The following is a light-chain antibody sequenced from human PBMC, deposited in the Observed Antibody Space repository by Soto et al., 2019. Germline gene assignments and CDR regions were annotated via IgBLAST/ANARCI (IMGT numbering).Light chain of an antibody. CDR2: GAS. CDR1: QSVSSN. J-gene: IGKJ5*01. V-gene: IGKV3-15*01. CDR3: QQRSNWPTIT. Sequence: EIVMTQSPATLSVSPGERATLSYSSSQSVSSNLAWYQQKPAQPPRLLIYGASTRATGIPASFSGSGSATDFTLPISSLETQDFAAYYCQQRSNWPTITFGHGTRLEIK.